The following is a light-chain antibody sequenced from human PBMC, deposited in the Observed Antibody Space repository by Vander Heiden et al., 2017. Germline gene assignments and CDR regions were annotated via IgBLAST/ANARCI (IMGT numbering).Light chain of an antibody. J-gene: IGKJ3*01. CDR3: QQYNNWPPT. V-gene: IGKV3-15*01. CDR1: PSVSSD. Sequence: EIVLTPSPAPLSVSPGERATLPCRASPSVSSDLAWYQQKPGKSPRLLLYGASTRATGIPARFRGSVSGTEFTLTISSLQSEDFAVFYCQQYNNWPPTFGPGTKVEIK. CDR2: GAS.